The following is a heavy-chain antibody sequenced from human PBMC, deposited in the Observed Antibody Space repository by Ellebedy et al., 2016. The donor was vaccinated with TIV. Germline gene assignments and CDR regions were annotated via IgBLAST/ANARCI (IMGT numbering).Heavy chain of an antibody. CDR1: GFTFSSYW. CDR3: ARSLGSFDY. V-gene: IGHV3-74*01. CDR2: INSDGSST. Sequence: GESLKISXAASGFTFSSYWMHWVRQAPGKGLVWVSRINSDGSSTSYADSVKGRFTISRDNAKNTLYLQMNGLRAEDTALYYCARSLGSFDYWGQGTLVTVSS. D-gene: IGHD3-10*01. J-gene: IGHJ4*02.